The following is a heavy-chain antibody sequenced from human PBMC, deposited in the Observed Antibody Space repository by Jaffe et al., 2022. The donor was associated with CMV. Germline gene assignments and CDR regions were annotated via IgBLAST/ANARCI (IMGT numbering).Heavy chain of an antibody. CDR1: GFTFSSYA. J-gene: IGHJ3*02. CDR3: AKDLRGYSGYDRAFDI. CDR2: ISGSGGST. V-gene: IGHV3-23*04. Sequence: EVQLVESGGGLVQPGGSLRLSCAASGFTFSSYAMSWVRQAPGKGLEWVSAISGSGGSTYYADSVKGRFTISRDNSKNTLYLQMNSLRAEDTAVYYCAKDLRGYSGYDRAFDIWGQGTMVTVSS. D-gene: IGHD5-12*01.